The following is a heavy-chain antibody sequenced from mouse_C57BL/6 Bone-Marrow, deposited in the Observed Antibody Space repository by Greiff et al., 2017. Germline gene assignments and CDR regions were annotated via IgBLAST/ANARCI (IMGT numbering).Heavy chain of an antibody. Sequence: VQLQQSGPELVKPGASVKISCKASGYAFSSSWMNWVKQRPGKGLEWIGRIYPGDGDTNYNGKFKGKATLTADKSSSTAYMQLSSLTSEDSAVYFCAGWLSTTGRKFAYWGQGTLVTVSA. J-gene: IGHJ3*01. D-gene: IGHD1-1*01. V-gene: IGHV1-82*01. CDR1: GYAFSSSW. CDR2: IYPGDGDT. CDR3: AGWLSTTGRKFAY.